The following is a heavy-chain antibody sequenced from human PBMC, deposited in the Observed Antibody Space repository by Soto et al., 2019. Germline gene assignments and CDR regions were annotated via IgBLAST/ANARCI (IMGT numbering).Heavy chain of an antibody. CDR2: SGSGYSI. Sequence: LRLSCTASGFSVGSYGMSWVRQAPGKGLECVSSSGSGYSIFYADSVKGRFTISRDNSKNTLFLQMNSLRAEDTAVYYCAKGRGSSWSVVFFDYWGQGALVTVSS. D-gene: IGHD6-13*01. J-gene: IGHJ4*02. V-gene: IGHV3-23*01. CDR3: AKGRGSSWSVVFFDY. CDR1: GFSVGSYG.